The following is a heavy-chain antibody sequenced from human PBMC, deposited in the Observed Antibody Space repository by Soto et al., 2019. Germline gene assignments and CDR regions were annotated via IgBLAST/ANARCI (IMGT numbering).Heavy chain of an antibody. CDR1: GFTFSSYG. CDR2: IWYDGSNK. CDR3: ARDAVSVAVAALNYFDY. Sequence: QVQLVESGGGVVQPGRSLRLSCAASGFTFSSYGMHWVRQAPGKGLEWVAVIWYDGSNKYYADSVKGRFTISRDNSKNTLYLQMNSLRAEDTAVYYCARDAVSVAVAALNYFDYWGQGTLVTVSS. D-gene: IGHD6-19*01. J-gene: IGHJ4*02. V-gene: IGHV3-33*01.